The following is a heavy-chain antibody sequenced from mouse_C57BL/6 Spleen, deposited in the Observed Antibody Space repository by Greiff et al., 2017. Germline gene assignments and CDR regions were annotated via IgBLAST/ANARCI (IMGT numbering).Heavy chain of an antibody. CDR2: INPYNGDT. V-gene: IGHV1-20*01. Sequence: VQLQQSGPELVKPGDSVKISCKASGYSFTGYFMNWVMQSHGKSLEWIGRINPYNGDTFYNQKFKGKATLTVDKSSSTSHMELRSLTSEDSAVYSCARWENYGSILGYFDVWGTGTTVTVSS. CDR1: GYSFTGYF. CDR3: ARWENYGSILGYFDV. J-gene: IGHJ1*03. D-gene: IGHD1-1*01.